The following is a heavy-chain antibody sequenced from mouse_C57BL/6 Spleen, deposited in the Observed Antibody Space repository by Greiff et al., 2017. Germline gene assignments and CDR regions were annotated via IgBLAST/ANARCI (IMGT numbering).Heavy chain of an antibody. Sequence: DVKLVESGGGLVQPGGSLSLSCAASGFTFTDYYMSWVRQPPGKALEWLGFIRNKANGYTTEYSASVKGRFTISRDNSQSILYLQLNALRAEDSATFSCGSSPGTGFAYWGQGTLVTVSA. CDR2: IRNKANGYTT. V-gene: IGHV7-3*01. D-gene: IGHD4-1*01. CDR1: GFTFTDYY. CDR3: GSSPGTGFAY. J-gene: IGHJ3*01.